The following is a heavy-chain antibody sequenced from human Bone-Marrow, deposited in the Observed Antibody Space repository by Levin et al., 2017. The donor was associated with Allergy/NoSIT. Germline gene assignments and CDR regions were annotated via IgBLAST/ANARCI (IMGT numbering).Heavy chain of an antibody. V-gene: IGHV4-39*01. J-gene: IGHJ4*02. CDR2: IFYSGST. CDR3: VEGGSGYDGFED. D-gene: IGHD5-12*01. CDR1: GGSISSSRFF. Sequence: KSSETLSLTCTVSGGSISSSRFFWGWIRQPPGKGLEWIGSIFYSGSTYYSPSLKSRVTISGDTSKNQFSLIVTSVTAADTAVYFCVEGGSGYDGFEDWGQGTLVTVSS.